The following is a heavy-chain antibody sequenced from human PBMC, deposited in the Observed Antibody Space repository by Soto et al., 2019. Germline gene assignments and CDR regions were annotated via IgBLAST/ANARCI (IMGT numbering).Heavy chain of an antibody. CDR3: ARSTYYYDSSGYYYWYFDL. Sequence: QLQLQESGSGLVKPSQTLSLTCAVSGGSISSGGYSWSWIRQPPGKGLEWIGYIYHSGSTYYNPSLKSRVTISVDRSKNQFSLKLSSVTAADTAVYYCARSTYYYDSSGYYYWYFDLWGRGTLVTVSS. CDR2: IYHSGST. V-gene: IGHV4-30-2*01. J-gene: IGHJ2*01. CDR1: GGSISSGGYS. D-gene: IGHD3-22*01.